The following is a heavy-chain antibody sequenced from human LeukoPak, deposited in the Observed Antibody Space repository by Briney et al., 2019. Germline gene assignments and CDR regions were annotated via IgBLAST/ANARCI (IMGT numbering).Heavy chain of an antibody. Sequence: SETLSLTCAVYGGSFSGYYWSWIRQPPGKGLEWIGEIDHSGSTNYNPSLKSRVTISVDTSKNQFSLKLSSVTAADTAVYYCARVGRRGYRVNNWFDPWGQGTLVTVSS. D-gene: IGHD5-18*01. CDR2: IDHSGST. CDR1: GGSFSGYY. J-gene: IGHJ5*02. V-gene: IGHV4-34*01. CDR3: ARVGRRGYRVNNWFDP.